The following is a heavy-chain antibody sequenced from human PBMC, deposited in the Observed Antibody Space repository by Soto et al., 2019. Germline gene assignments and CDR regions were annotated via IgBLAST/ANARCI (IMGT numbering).Heavy chain of an antibody. J-gene: IGHJ4*02. V-gene: IGHV1-46*01. Sequence: QVQLVQSGAEVKKPGASVKVSCKASGYTFTSYYMHWVRQAPGQGLEWMGIINPSGGSTSYAQKFQGRVTMTRDTSTSTVYMELSSLRSEVTAVYYCARLGGVGYCSGGSCPTTDYWGQGTLVTVSS. CDR1: GYTFTSYY. CDR3: ARLGGVGYCSGGSCPTTDY. CDR2: INPSGGST. D-gene: IGHD2-15*01.